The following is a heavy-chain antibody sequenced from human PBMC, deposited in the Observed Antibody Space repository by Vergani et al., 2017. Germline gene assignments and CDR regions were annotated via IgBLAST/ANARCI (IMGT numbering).Heavy chain of an antibody. Sequence: QVQLVQSGAEVKKPGASVKVSCKASGYTFTSYAMHWVRQAPGQRLEWMGWINAGNGNTKYSQKFQGRVTITRDTSASTAYMELSSLRSEDTAVYYCARDSWVGATEGDAFDIWGQGTMVTVSS. J-gene: IGHJ3*02. D-gene: IGHD1-26*01. V-gene: IGHV1-3*01. CDR3: ARDSWVGATEGDAFDI. CDR1: GYTFTSYA. CDR2: INAGNGNT.